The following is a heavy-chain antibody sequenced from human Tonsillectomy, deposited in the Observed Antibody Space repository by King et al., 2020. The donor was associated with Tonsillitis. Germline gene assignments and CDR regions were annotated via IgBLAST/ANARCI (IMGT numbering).Heavy chain of an antibody. CDR3: ARDGYYGSGSYSLDY. J-gene: IGHJ4*02. CDR1: GFTFDDNG. CDR2: INWNGGST. Sequence: EVQLVESGGGVVRPGGSLRLSCAASGFTFDDNGMSWVRQAPGKGLEWVSGINWNGGSTGYADSVKGRFTISRDNAKNSLYLQMNSLRAEDTALYYCARDGYYGSGSYSLDYWGQGTLVTVSS. V-gene: IGHV3-20*04. D-gene: IGHD3-10*01.